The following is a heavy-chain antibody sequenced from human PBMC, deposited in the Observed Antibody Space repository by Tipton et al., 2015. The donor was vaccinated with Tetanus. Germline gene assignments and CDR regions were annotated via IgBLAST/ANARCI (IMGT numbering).Heavy chain of an antibody. Sequence: SLRLSCATSGLLFKNAWMNWVRQAPGKGLEWVGRIKSKTDGGTTDYAARVKDRFSISRDDSKDTLFLQMNSLKTEDTAVYYCTESGIVGSGYRVGYWGRGTLVVVSS. CDR1: GLLFKNAW. V-gene: IGHV3-15*07. D-gene: IGHD3-9*01. J-gene: IGHJ4*02. CDR2: IKSKTDGGTT. CDR3: TESGIVGSGYRVGY.